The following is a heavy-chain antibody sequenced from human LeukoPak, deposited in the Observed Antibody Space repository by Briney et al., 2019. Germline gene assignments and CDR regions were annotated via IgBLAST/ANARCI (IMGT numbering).Heavy chain of an antibody. Sequence: AGGSLRLSCAASGFTFSNYAMHWVRQAPGKGLEWVAVISYDGSNKYYADSVKGRFTISRDNSKNTLYLQMNSLRAEDTAVYYCAREGSWLSWVDTAMVTDDAFDIWGQGTMVTVSS. V-gene: IGHV3-30-3*01. J-gene: IGHJ3*02. D-gene: IGHD5-18*01. CDR1: GFTFSNYA. CDR3: AREGSWLSWVDTAMVTDDAFDI. CDR2: ISYDGSNK.